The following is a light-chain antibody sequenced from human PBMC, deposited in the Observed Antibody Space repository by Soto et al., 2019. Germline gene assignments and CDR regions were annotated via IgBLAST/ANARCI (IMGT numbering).Light chain of an antibody. CDR3: QAWDSGTVV. CDR2: LNSDGSH. Sequence: QSVLTQSPSASASLGASVKLTCTLSSGHSSYAIAWHQQQPEKGPRYLMKLNSDGSHSKGDGIPDRFSGSSSGAERYLTISCLQSEDESEYYCQAWDSGTVVFGGGTKVTVL. V-gene: IGLV4-69*01. J-gene: IGLJ2*01. CDR1: SGHSSYA.